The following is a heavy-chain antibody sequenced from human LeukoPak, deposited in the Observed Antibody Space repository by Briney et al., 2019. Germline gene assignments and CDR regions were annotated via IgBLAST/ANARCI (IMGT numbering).Heavy chain of an antibody. CDR1: GFTFSTYA. V-gene: IGHV3-23*01. CDR3: AKYCGYSSSWYKLGFDY. CDR2: ISSSGGST. D-gene: IGHD6-13*01. Sequence: PGGSLRLSCAASGFTFSTYAMSWVRQAPGKGLEWVSAISSSGGSTYHADSVKGRFTISRDNSKNTLYLQMNSLRAEDTAVYYCAKYCGYSSSWYKLGFDYWGQGTLVTVSS. J-gene: IGHJ4*02.